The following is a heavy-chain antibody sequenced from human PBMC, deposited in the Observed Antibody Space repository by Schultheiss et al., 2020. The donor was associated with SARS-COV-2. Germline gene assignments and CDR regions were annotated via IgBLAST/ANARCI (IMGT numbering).Heavy chain of an antibody. CDR2: ISGSGGST. J-gene: IGHJ4*02. V-gene: IGHV3-23*01. CDR3: ARVGPVLRYFDWLMDY. CDR1: GFTFSSYA. Sequence: GESLKISCAASGFTFSSYAMSWVRQAPGKGLEWVSAISGSGGSTYYADSVKGRFTISRDNSKNTLYLQMNSLRAEDTAVYYCARVGPVLRYFDWLMDYWGQGTLVTVSS. D-gene: IGHD3-9*01.